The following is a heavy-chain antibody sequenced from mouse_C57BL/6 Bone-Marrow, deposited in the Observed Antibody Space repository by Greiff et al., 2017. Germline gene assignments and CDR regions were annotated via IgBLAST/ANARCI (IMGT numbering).Heavy chain of an antibody. CDR1: GFTFSDYG. CDR3: AKARNYYGSTFDY. D-gene: IGHD1-1*01. V-gene: IGHV5-17*01. Sequence: EVHLVESGGGLVKPGGSLKLSCAASGFTFSDYGMHWVRQAPEKGLEWVAYISSGSSTIYYADTVKGRFTISRDKAKNTLFLQMTSRRSEATSMYYCAKARNYYGSTFDYWGQGTTLTVSS. CDR2: ISSGSSTI. J-gene: IGHJ2*01.